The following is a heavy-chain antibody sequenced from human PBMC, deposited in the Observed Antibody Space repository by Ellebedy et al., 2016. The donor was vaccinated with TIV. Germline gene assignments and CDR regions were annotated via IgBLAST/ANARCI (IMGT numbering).Heavy chain of an antibody. CDR2: ISDTGITT. J-gene: IGHJ2*01. D-gene: IGHD6-19*01. CDR1: GFTFSNYD. Sequence: PGGSLRLSCAASGFTFSNYDMTWVRQVTGQGLGWVSGISDTGITTYYADSAKGRFTISRDNSRSTLYLQMNSLRAEDTAVYYCARVGIAVAGPNWYFDLWGRGTLVTVSS. V-gene: IGHV3-23*01. CDR3: ARVGIAVAGPNWYFDL.